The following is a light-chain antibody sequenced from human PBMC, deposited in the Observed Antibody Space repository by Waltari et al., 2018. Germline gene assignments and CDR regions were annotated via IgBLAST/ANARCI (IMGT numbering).Light chain of an antibody. CDR3: QQRNSYPLT. V-gene: IGKV1-9*01. J-gene: IGKJ4*01. CDR2: KAS. Sequence: DIQLTQSTSSLSASVGDRVTITCRASQGISSYLAWYQQKPGKAPKLLIYKASSLQSGVPSRFSGSGSGTEFTLTISSLQPEDFAVYYCQQRNSYPLTFGGGTKVEIK. CDR1: QGISSY.